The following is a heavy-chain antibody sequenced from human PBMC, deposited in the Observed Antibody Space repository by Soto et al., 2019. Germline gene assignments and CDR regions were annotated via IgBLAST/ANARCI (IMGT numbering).Heavy chain of an antibody. CDR1: GGSISSDASF. J-gene: IGHJ5*02. D-gene: IGHD2-15*01. V-gene: IGHV4-31*03. CDR2: ISYSGTT. CDR3: VRGGASSKWFDP. Sequence: QVQLQESGPGLVKPSQTLSLTCTVSGGSISSDASFWSWIHQLPGKGPEWIAFISYSGTTSYNPSLRSRVTVSADTSKSQFSLNLSSVTAADTAVYYCVRGGASSKWFDPWGQGTLVTVSS.